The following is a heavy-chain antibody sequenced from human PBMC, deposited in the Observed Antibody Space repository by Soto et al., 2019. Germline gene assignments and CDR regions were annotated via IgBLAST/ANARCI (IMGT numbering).Heavy chain of an antibody. J-gene: IGHJ4*02. V-gene: IGHV3-74*01. CDR3: TRDLQYQVLYDY. D-gene: IGHD2-2*02. CDR2: INSDGSST. Sequence: EVQLVESGGGVVQPGGSLRLSCAASGFTFSSSWMSWVRQAPGKGLVWVARINSDGSSTNYADSVKGRFTISRDNAKNTLYLQMNSLRAEDTAVYYCTRDLQYQVLYDYWGQGTLVTVSS. CDR1: GFTFSSSW.